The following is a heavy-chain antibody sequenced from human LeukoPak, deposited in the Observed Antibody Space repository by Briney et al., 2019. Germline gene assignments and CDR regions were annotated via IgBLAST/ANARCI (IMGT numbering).Heavy chain of an antibody. V-gene: IGHV1-24*01. Sequence: WASVKVSCKVSGYTLTELSMHWVRQAPGKGLEWMGGFDPEDGEIIYAQKFQGRVTMTEDTSTDTAYMELSSLRSEDTAVYYCATGGGAMVTSWFDPWGQGTLVTVSS. CDR2: FDPEDGEI. CDR1: GYTLTELS. CDR3: ATGGGAMVTSWFDP. D-gene: IGHD5-18*01. J-gene: IGHJ5*02.